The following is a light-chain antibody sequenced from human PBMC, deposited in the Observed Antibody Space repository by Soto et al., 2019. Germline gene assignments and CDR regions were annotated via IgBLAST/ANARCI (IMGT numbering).Light chain of an antibody. J-gene: IGLJ3*02. CDR1: SSNIGSNT. CDR2: LDD. V-gene: IGLV1-44*01. CDR3: AAWDDRLDVVL. Sequence: QLVLTQPPSASGTPGQRVTISCSGSSSNIGSNTVNWYQQLPGTAPRLLIYLDDRRPSGVPDRFSGSKSGTSASLAITGLHSDDESDYYCAAWDDRLDVVLFGGGTKLTVL.